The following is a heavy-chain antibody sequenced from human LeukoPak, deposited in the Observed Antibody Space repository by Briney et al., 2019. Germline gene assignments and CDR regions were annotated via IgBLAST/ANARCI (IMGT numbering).Heavy chain of an antibody. V-gene: IGHV4-59*12. CDR3: ARGRGSSSWLYYYYYYMDV. D-gene: IGHD6-13*01. J-gene: IGHJ6*03. Sequence: SETLSLTCTVSGGSISNYYWSWIRQPPGKGLEWIGYIYYSGSTNYNPSLKSRVTISVDTSKNQFSLKLSSVTAADTAVYYCARGRGSSSWLYYYYYYMDVWGKGTTVTVSS. CDR2: IYYSGST. CDR1: GGSISNYY.